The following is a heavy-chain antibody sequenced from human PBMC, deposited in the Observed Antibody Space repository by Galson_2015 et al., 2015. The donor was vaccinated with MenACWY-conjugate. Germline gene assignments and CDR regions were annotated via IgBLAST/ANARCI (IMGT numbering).Heavy chain of an antibody. J-gene: IGHJ4*02. D-gene: IGHD4-17*01. Sequence: SVKVSCKASGASFNTYRFNWIRQAPGQGPEWLGGIIPVFHTTDYAQRFQGRLTITADESTSTVYMELSSLRSDDTAIYYCARPGGDYEQRTFFDYWGQGTLVTVSS. CDR2: IIPVFHTT. V-gene: IGHV1-69*13. CDR3: ARPGGDYEQRTFFDY. CDR1: GASFNTYR.